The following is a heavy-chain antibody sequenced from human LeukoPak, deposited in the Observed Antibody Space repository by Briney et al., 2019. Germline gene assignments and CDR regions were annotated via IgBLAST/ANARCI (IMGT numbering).Heavy chain of an antibody. CDR1: GFTFSSYG. CDR2: ISYDGSNK. Sequence: GGSLRLSCAASGFTFSSYGMHWVRQAPGKGLEWVAVISYDGSNKYYADSVKGRFTISRDNSKNTLYLQMNSLRAEDTAVYYCAKVGGYSGYDWWGAYYYYGMDVWGQGTTVTVSS. J-gene: IGHJ6*02. V-gene: IGHV3-30*18. D-gene: IGHD5-12*01. CDR3: AKVGGYSGYDWWGAYYYYGMDV.